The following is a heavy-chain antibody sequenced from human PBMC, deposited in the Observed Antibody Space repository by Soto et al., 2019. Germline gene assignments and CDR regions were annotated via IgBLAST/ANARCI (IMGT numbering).Heavy chain of an antibody. D-gene: IGHD3-22*01. Sequence: ASVKVSCKASGYTFPSYGISWVRQAPGQGLEWMGWISAYNDNTNYAQKLQGRVTMTTDTSTSTAYMELRSLRSDDTAVYYCARGFNYYDSTYLSYWGQGTLVTVSS. V-gene: IGHV1-18*01. CDR2: ISAYNDNT. J-gene: IGHJ4*02. CDR1: GYTFPSYG. CDR3: ARGFNYYDSTYLSY.